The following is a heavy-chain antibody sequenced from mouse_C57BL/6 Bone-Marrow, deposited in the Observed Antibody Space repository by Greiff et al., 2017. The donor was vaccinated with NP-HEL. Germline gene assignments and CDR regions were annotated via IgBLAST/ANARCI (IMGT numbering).Heavy chain of an antibody. CDR1: GYTFTSYD. CDR2: IYPSDGST. J-gene: IGHJ1*01. V-gene: IGHV1-85*01. CDR3: ARRGVLYFGV. Sequence: VQLQQSGPELVKPGASVKLSCKASGYTFTSYDINWVKQRPGQGLEWIGWIYPSDGSTKYNEKFKGKATLTVDKSSSTAYMELPSLTSEDSAVYYCARRGVLYFGVGGSGARVTVSA.